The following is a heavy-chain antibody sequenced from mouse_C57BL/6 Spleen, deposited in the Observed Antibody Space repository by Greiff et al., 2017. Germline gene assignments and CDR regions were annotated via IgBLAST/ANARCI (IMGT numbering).Heavy chain of an antibody. D-gene: IGHD2-3*01. CDR3: ARYSAPARDGYYDWFAY. CDR2: INPSNGGT. J-gene: IGHJ3*01. CDR1: GYTFTSYW. Sequence: QVQLKQPGTELVKPGASVKLSCKASGYTFTSYWMHWVKQRPGQGLEWIGNINPSNGGTNYNEKFKSKATLTVDKSSSTAYMQLSSLTSEDSAVYYCARYSAPARDGYYDWFAYWGQGTLVTVSA. V-gene: IGHV1-53*01.